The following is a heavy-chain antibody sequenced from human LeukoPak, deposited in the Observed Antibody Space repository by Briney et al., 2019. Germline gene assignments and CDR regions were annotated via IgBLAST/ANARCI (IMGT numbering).Heavy chain of an antibody. CDR1: GYTFTGYY. J-gene: IGHJ4*02. CDR3: ARDYDSSGYWGLDY. CDR2: INPNSGGT. V-gene: IGHV1-2*02. D-gene: IGHD3-22*01. Sequence: GSVKVSCKASGYTFTGYYMHWVRQAPGQGREWMGWINPNSGGTNYAQKFQGRVTMTRDTSISTAYMELSRLRSDDTAVYYCARDYDSSGYWGLDYWGQGTLVTVSS.